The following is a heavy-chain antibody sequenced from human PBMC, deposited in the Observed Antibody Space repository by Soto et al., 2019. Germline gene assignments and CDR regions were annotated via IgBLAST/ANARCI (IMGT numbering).Heavy chain of an antibody. CDR1: GYTLTELS. Sequence: SAKLSSQVSGYTLTELSMHWVRQAPETGLEWMGGFDPEDGETIYAQKFQGRVTMTEDTSTDTAYMELSSLRSEDTAVYYCSSTVVTNYYYYGMDVWGQGTTVTVSS. D-gene: IGHD4-17*01. CDR2: FDPEDGET. V-gene: IGHV1-24*01. J-gene: IGHJ6*02. CDR3: SSTVVTNYYYYGMDV.